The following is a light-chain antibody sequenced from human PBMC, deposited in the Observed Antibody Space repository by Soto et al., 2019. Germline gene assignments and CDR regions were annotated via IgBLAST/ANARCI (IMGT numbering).Light chain of an antibody. J-gene: IGLJ2*01. CDR1: SSNIGAGYD. CDR3: QTYDSSLSKRV. CDR2: DNS. Sequence: QSVLTQPPSVSGAPGQRITISCTGSSSNIGAGYDVHWYKQLPRTAPKLLIYDNSNRPSGVPDRFSGSKSGTSASLAITGLQAEDEADYYCQTYDSSLSKRVFGGGTKLTVL. V-gene: IGLV1-40*01.